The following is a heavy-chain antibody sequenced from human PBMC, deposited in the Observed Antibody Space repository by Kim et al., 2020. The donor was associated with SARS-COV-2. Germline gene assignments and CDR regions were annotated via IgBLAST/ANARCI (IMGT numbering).Heavy chain of an antibody. CDR3: ATSAAAGRLYWFDP. Sequence: AQKFRGRVTMTEDTSPDTAYMELSSLRSEDTAVYYCATSAAAGRLYWFDPWGQGTLVTVSS. D-gene: IGHD6-13*01. J-gene: IGHJ5*02. V-gene: IGHV1-24*01.